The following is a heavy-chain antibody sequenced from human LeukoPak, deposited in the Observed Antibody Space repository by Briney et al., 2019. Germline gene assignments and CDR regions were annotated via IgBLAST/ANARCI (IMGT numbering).Heavy chain of an antibody. CDR1: GYTFTSHY. CDR3: ARDSGGNSDWNYYYYYMDV. V-gene: IGHV1-46*01. Sequence: ASVKVSCKASGYTFTSHYIHWVRQAPGQGLEWMGVINPSGEDKRYAPKFQGRVAMTRDTSTSTVYMELSSLTSEDTAIYYCARDSGGNSDWNYYYYYMDVWGKGTTVTVSS. J-gene: IGHJ6*03. CDR2: INPSGEDK. D-gene: IGHD1-1*01.